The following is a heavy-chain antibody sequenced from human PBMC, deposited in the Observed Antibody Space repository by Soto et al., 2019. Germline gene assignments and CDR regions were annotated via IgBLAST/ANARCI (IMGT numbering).Heavy chain of an antibody. CDR3: AKSRDAYNFYFYYGMDV. J-gene: IGHJ6*02. D-gene: IGHD2-2*01. V-gene: IGHV3-30*18. CDR1: VFTFSNYG. Sequence: GGSLRLSCAASVFTFSNYGMHWVRQTPGKGLEWVALILYDGSNKYYGDSVKGRFTISRDNSKNTLYLQVSSLRAEHTAVYYCAKSRDAYNFYFYYGMDVWGQGTTVTVSS. CDR2: ILYDGSNK.